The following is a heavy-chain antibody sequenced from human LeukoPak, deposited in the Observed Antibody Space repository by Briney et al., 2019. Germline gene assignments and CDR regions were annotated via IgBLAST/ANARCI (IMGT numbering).Heavy chain of an antibody. Sequence: PGGSLRLSCAASGFTFSRYWMSWVRQAPGKGLEWVANLNQDGSETYYVDSVKGRLTISRDNAKNSLYLQMSSLRAEDTAVYYCARDRFDPWNSGSWHYGMDVWGQGTTVTVSS. CDR3: ARDRFDPWNSGSWHYGMDV. D-gene: IGHD6-13*01. CDR2: LNQDGSET. V-gene: IGHV3-7*01. J-gene: IGHJ6*02. CDR1: GFTFSRYW.